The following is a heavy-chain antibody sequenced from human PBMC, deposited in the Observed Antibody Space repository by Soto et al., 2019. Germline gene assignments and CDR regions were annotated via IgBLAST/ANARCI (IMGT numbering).Heavy chain of an antibody. CDR3: ARGGYSCCWYRPPYLFWFYS. J-gene: IGHJ5*01. CDR1: GGSISSGSSY. Sequence: SETLSLTCTVSGGSISSGSSYWGWIRQPPGKGLEWIGSIYYLGNTYYNPSLGGRVSISVDTSKNQFSLKLKSVTAADTAVFYCARGGYSCCWYRPPYLFWFYSWGQGTLVTVSS. V-gene: IGHV4-39*01. CDR2: IYYLGNT. D-gene: IGHD6-19*01.